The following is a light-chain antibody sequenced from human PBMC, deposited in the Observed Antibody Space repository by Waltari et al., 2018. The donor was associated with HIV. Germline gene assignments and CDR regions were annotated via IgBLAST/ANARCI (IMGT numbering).Light chain of an antibody. CDR2: EGS. V-gene: IGLV2-23*01. CDR1: SSDVGSYNL. Sequence: QSALTQPASVSGSPGQSITISCTGTSSDVGSYNLVSWYQQHPGKAPKLMIYEGSKRPSGVSNRFAGSKSGNTASLTISGLQAEDEADYCCSYAGSSTLEVFGGGTKLTVL. CDR3: CSYAGSSTLEV. J-gene: IGLJ2*01.